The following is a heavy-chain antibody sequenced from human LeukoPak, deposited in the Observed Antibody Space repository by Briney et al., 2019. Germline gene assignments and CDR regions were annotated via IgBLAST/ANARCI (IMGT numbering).Heavy chain of an antibody. V-gene: IGHV3-21*01. Sequence: PGGSLRLSCEVSGFTFSDYSMKWARQAPGKGLEWVSYIAARSNYIDYADSVKGRFTISRDNARNTVYLQMSSLRAEDTAVYYCARDRTIDYWGQGTLVTVSS. CDR2: IAARSNYI. D-gene: IGHD2-8*01. CDR1: GFTFSDYS. CDR3: ARDRTIDY. J-gene: IGHJ4*02.